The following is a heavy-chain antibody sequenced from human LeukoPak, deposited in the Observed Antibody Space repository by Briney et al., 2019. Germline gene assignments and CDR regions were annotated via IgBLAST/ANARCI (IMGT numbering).Heavy chain of an antibody. CDR3: ARAGANWFDP. D-gene: IGHD6-19*01. CDR1: GFTFSGYA. J-gene: IGHJ5*02. CDR2: ISASGGDT. V-gene: IGHV3-23*01. Sequence: PGGSLRLSRAASGFTFSGYAMSWVRQAPGKGLEWVSSISASGGDTYHADSVKGRFTIYRDNSRNTLYLQLHSLRAEDTAIYYCARAGANWFDPWGQGSLVTVSS.